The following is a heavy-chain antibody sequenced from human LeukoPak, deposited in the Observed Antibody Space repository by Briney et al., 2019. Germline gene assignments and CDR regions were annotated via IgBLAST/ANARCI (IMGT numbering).Heavy chain of an antibody. CDR3: AKARRAVVNIVVVPAALDY. D-gene: IGHD2-2*01. V-gene: IGHV3-23*01. CDR1: GFTFSSYA. CDR2: ISGSGGST. Sequence: PGGSLRLSCAASGFTFSSYAMSWVRQAPGKGLEWVSAISGSGGSTYYADSVKGRFTISRDNSKNTLYLQMNSPRAEDTAVYYCAKARRAVVNIVVVPAALDYWGQGTLVTVSS. J-gene: IGHJ4*02.